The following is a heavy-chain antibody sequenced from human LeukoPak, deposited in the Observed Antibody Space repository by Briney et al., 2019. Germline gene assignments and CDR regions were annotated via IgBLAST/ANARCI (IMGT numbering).Heavy chain of an antibody. CDR1: RYTFIDYY. J-gene: IGHJ4*02. D-gene: IGHD3-22*01. CDR2: INPKTGVT. Sequence: ASVKVSCKASRYTFIDYYIHWVREAPGQGLEWMGWINPKTGVTNYAQRSQGRVTITRDTSISTAYMEVNRLRSDDTAICYCARGGGSSGYPDYWGQGTLVTVSS. CDR3: ARGGGSSGYPDY. V-gene: IGHV1-2*02.